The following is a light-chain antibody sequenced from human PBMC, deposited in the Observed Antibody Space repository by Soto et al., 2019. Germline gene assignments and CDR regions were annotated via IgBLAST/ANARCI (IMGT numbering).Light chain of an antibody. Sequence: QSALTQPASVSGSPGQSITISCTGTSSDVGGYNYVSWYQQHPGKAPTLMIYDVSNRPSGVSNRFSGSKSGNTASLTISGLQAEDEADYYCSSYTNSATLRVFGGGTKLTVL. CDR3: SSYTNSATLRV. V-gene: IGLV2-14*01. CDR2: DVS. CDR1: SSDVGGYNY. J-gene: IGLJ2*01.